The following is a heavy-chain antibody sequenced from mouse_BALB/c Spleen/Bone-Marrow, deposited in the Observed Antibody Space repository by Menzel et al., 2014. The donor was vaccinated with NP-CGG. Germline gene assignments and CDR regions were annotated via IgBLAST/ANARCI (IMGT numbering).Heavy chain of an antibody. D-gene: IGHD2-14*01. V-gene: IGHV5-4*02. Sequence: EVKLQESGGDLVKPGGSLKLSCAASGFTFSDYYMYWVRQTPEKGLEWVATISDGGSYTYYPDSVKGRFTISRDNAKNNLYLHMSSLKSEDTAMYYCARDGDYKYAWFAYWGQGTLVTVSA. CDR3: ARDGDYKYAWFAY. J-gene: IGHJ3*01. CDR1: GFTFSDYY. CDR2: ISDGGSYT.